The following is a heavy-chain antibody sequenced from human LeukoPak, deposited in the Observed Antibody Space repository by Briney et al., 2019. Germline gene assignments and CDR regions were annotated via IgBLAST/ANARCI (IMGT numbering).Heavy chain of an antibody. CDR2: FDPEDGET. J-gene: IGHJ4*02. CDR3: ATGGEAVAGLTFDY. D-gene: IGHD6-19*01. V-gene: IGHV1-24*01. CDR1: GYTLTELS. Sequence: ASVKVSCKVSGYTLTELSMHWVRQAPGKGLEWMGGFDPEDGETIYAQKFQGRVTMTEDTSTDTAYMELSSLRSEDTAVYYCATGGEAVAGLTFDYWGQGTLVTVSS.